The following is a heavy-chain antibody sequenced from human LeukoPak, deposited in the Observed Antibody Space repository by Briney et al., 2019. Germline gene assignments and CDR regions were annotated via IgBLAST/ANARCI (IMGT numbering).Heavy chain of an antibody. CDR2: IRSKTSGGTT. J-gene: IGHJ4*02. Sequence: GRSLRLSCTTSGFIFGDYAMSWVRQAPGKGLEWVGFIRSKTSGGTTEYAASVKGRFTFSRDDSKSIAYLQMNNLKTEDTAVYYCTRDGGFLYYLDYWGQGALVTVSS. V-gene: IGHV3-49*04. CDR3: TRDGGFLYYLDY. CDR1: GFIFGDYA. D-gene: IGHD2-15*01.